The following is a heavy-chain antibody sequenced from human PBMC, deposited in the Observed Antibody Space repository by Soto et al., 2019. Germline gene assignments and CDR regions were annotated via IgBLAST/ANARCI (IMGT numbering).Heavy chain of an antibody. V-gene: IGHV4-59*01. CDR1: GDSISSYY. CDR2: IYYSGST. CDR3: ARDFGSGVDAFDI. Sequence: SETLSLTCTVSGDSISSYYWSWIRQPPGKGLEWIGYIYYSGSTNYNPSLKSRVTISVDTSKNQFSLKLSSVTAADTAVYYCARDFGSGVDAFDIWGQGTMVTVSS. D-gene: IGHD3-10*01. J-gene: IGHJ3*02.